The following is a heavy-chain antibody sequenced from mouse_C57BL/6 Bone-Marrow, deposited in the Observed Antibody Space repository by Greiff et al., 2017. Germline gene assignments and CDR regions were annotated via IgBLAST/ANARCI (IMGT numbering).Heavy chain of an antibody. J-gene: IGHJ1*03. CDR2: IWSGGST. D-gene: IGHD2-4*01. CDR1: GFSLTSYG. Sequence: VQLQQSGPGLVQPSPSLSITCTVSGFSLTSYGVHWVRQSPGKGLEWLGVIWSGGSTDYNAAFISRLSIRKDNSKSQVFCKMNSLLADDTAIYYCASIYYDYEWYFEVWGTGTTVTVCS. V-gene: IGHV2-2*01. CDR3: ASIYYDYEWYFEV.